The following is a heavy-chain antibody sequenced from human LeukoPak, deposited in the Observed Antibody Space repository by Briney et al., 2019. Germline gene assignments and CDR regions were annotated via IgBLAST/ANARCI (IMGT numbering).Heavy chain of an antibody. CDR3: ARGERYCSSTSCYIGHYYYYYMDV. CDR1: GASISSSSYY. V-gene: IGHV4-39*01. D-gene: IGHD2-2*02. J-gene: IGHJ6*03. Sequence: SETLSLTCTVSGASISSSSYYWGYFRQPPGKGLEWIGSVYYNGNTYYNPSLKSRATISADTSKNQFSLKLSSVTAADTAVYYCARGERYCSSTSCYIGHYYYYYMDVWGKGTTVTVSS. CDR2: VYYNGNT.